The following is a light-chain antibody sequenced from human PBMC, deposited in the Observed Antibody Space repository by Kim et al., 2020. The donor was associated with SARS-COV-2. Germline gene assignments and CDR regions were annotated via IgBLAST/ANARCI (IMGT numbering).Light chain of an antibody. V-gene: IGKV3-15*01. CDR1: KSVSSN. CDR3: QQYNNWPLLT. CDR2: GAS. J-gene: IGKJ4*01. Sequence: GERGTLACRASKSVSSNVAWYQQKPGQAPRLLIYGASTRATGIPARFRGSGSGTEFTLTISSLQSEDFAVYYCQQYNNWPLLTFGGGTKVDIK.